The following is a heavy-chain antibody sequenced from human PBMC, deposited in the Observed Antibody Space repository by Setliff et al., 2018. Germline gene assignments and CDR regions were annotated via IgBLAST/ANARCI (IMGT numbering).Heavy chain of an antibody. Sequence: GGSLRLSCVTSGFTFSTYWMHWVRQAPGQGLVWVARISTDGSSITYADSVKGRFTISRDNAKNSLYLQMNSRRAEDTAVYYCAVTWSERYFDRWGRGTLVTVSS. CDR2: ISTDGSSI. CDR3: AVTWSERYFDR. J-gene: IGHJ2*01. V-gene: IGHV3-74*03. D-gene: IGHD2-8*02. CDR1: GFTFSTYW.